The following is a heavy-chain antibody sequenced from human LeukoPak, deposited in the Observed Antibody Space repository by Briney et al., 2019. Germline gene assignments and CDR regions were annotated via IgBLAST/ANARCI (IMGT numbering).Heavy chain of an antibody. CDR2: INHSGST. Sequence: SETLSLTCAVYGGSFSGYYWSWIRQPPGKGLELIGVINHSGSTNYNPSLKSQVTISVDTSKNQSSLKLSSVTAADTAVYYCARNRITMVLGVISPKQYYYYGMDVWGQGTTVTVSS. CDR3: ARNRITMVLGVISPKQYYYYGMDV. CDR1: GGSFSGYY. V-gene: IGHV4-34*01. J-gene: IGHJ6*02. D-gene: IGHD3-10*01.